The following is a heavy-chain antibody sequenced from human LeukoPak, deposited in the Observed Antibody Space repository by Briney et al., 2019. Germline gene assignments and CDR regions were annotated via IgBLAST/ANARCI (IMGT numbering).Heavy chain of an antibody. Sequence: GGSLRLSCAASGFTFSNYAMGWVRQAPGKGLEWVSVISGGGGSIYYADSVKGRFTISRDNSKNTLSLQMNSLRAEDTAVYYCAKGSGILSPLDYWGQGTLVTVSS. D-gene: IGHD3-9*01. CDR1: GFTFSNYA. J-gene: IGHJ4*02. V-gene: IGHV3-23*01. CDR3: AKGSGILSPLDY. CDR2: ISGGGGSI.